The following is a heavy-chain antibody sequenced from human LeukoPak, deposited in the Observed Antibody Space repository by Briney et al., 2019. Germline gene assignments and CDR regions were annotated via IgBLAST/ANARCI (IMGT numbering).Heavy chain of an antibody. J-gene: IGHJ4*02. V-gene: IGHV4-59*08. CDR3: ARHRRYSYGYGFDY. CDR2: IYYSGST. Sequence: PSETLSLTCTVSGGSIGSYYWSWIRQPPGKGLEWIGYIYYSGSTNYNPSLKSRVTISVDTSENQFSLKLTSMTAADTAVYYCARHRRYSYGYGFDYWGQGTLVTVSS. D-gene: IGHD5-18*01. CDR1: GGSIGSYY.